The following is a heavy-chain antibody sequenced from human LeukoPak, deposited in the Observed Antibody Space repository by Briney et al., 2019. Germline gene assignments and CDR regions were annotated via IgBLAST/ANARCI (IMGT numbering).Heavy chain of an antibody. D-gene: IGHD3-22*01. J-gene: IGHJ5*02. V-gene: IGHV4-4*07. CDR1: GGSISSYY. CDR2: IYTSGST. Sequence: PSETLSLTCTVSGGSISSYYWSWIRQPAGKGLEWIGRIYTSGSTNYNPSLKSRVTMSVDTSKNQFSLKLSSVTAADTAVYYCARGNYYDTSGYGNYNWFDPWGQGTLVTVSS. CDR3: ARGNYYDTSGYGNYNWFDP.